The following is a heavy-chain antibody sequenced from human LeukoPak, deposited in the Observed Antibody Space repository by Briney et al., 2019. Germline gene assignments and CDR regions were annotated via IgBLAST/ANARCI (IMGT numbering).Heavy chain of an antibody. Sequence: PSETLSLTCTVSGGSISSYYWSWIRQPPGKGLEWIGYIYYSGSTNYNPSLKSRVTISVDTSKNQFSLKLSSVTAADTAVYYCARDRSYGGWFDPWGQGTLVTVSS. CDR1: GGSISSYY. CDR3: ARDRSYGGWFDP. CDR2: IYYSGST. J-gene: IGHJ5*02. D-gene: IGHD4-23*01. V-gene: IGHV4-59*01.